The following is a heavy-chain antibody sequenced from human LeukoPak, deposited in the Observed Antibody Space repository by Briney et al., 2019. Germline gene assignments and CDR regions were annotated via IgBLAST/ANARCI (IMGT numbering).Heavy chain of an antibody. Sequence: GGSLRLSCVGSGFDFNYYDINWVRQAPGKGLEWVSSISSRSSYIYFADSAKGRFTISRDNANGSVFLHMTSLRPEDTAVYYCARRGGMSSGRSFDHWGQGTLVPVFS. CDR1: GFDFNYYD. CDR2: ISSRSSYI. V-gene: IGHV3-21*01. J-gene: IGHJ4*02. D-gene: IGHD3-16*01. CDR3: ARRGGMSSGRSFDH.